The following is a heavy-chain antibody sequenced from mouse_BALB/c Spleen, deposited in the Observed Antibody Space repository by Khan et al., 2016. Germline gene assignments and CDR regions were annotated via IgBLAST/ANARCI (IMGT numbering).Heavy chain of an antibody. CDR3: SRSPYDYDVGFAY. Sequence: VQLKQSGAELVKPGASVKLSCTASGFNIKDTYMHWVKQRPEQGLEWIGRIDTANGNTKYDPKFQGKATITADTSSNTAYLKLSSLTSEDTAVYYCSRSPYDYDVGFAYWGQGTLVTVSA. CDR1: GFNIKDTY. CDR2: IDTANGNT. V-gene: IGHV14-3*02. D-gene: IGHD2-4*01. J-gene: IGHJ3*01.